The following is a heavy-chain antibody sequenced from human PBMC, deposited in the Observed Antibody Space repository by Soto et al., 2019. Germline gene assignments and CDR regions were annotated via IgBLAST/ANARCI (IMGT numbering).Heavy chain of an antibody. V-gene: IGHV3-9*01. CDR3: AKGFCSSAKCYTYSYMDV. CDR1: GFSFDEYA. Sequence: EVQLVESGGTLVQPGRSLRLSCAASGFSFDEYAMHWVRQVPGKGLEWVSGVSWNSGTVGYGDSVKGRFTISRDNDKNSLLLQMNSLRAEDTAMYYCAKGFCSSAKCYTYSYMDVWGKGTAVTVSS. CDR2: VSWNSGTV. J-gene: IGHJ6*03. D-gene: IGHD2-2*01.